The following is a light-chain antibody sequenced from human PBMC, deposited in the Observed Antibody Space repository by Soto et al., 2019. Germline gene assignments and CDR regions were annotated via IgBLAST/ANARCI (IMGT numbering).Light chain of an antibody. V-gene: IGKV3D-20*02. Sequence: EVVLTQSPGTLSLSPGERATLSCRVSQSVGSSYLAWYQQKPGQAPRVLIYGTSSRATGIPDRFSGSGSGTDFSLTISSLEPEDFAVYYCQQRSSWPLTFGGGTKVDIK. CDR1: QSVGSSY. J-gene: IGKJ4*01. CDR3: QQRSSWPLT. CDR2: GTS.